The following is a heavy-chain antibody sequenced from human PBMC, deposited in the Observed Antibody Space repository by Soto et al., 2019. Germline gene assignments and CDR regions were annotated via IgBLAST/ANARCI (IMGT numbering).Heavy chain of an antibody. D-gene: IGHD3-9*01. V-gene: IGHV3-73*02. J-gene: IGHJ6*02. CDR3: TPGPNYDILPAHYDGMAV. CDR2: IRSKGNSYAT. CDR1: GLSFSGSA. Sequence: EVQLVESGGGLVQPGGSLKLSCAASGLSFSGSAMHWVRKASGKGLGWASRIRSKGNSYATAYAASVKGRFIISRDDSKNTAYLQMNSLKTEDPAVYDCTPGPNYDILPAHYDGMAVWGQGPTVTVSS.